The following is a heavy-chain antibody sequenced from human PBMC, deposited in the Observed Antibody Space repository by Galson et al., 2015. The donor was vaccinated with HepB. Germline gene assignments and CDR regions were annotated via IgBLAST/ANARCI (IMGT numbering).Heavy chain of an antibody. Sequence: TLSLTCTVSGGSISSGGYYWSWIRQHPGKGLEWIGYIYYSGSTYYNPSLKSRVTISVDTSKNQFSLKLSSVTAADTAVYYCARDDYSSGWFDYWGQGTLVTVSA. J-gene: IGHJ4*02. CDR1: GGSISSGGYY. V-gene: IGHV4-31*03. D-gene: IGHD6-19*01. CDR3: ARDDYSSGWFDY. CDR2: IYYSGST.